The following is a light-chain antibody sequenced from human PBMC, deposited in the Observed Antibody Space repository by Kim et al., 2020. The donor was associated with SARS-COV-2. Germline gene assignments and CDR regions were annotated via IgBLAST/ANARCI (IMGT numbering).Light chain of an antibody. CDR1: SGHSTNA. CDR3: QTWGTGIWV. CDR2: LNSDGSH. Sequence: QLVLTQSPSASASLGASVKLTCTLSSGHSTNAIAWHQQQPEKGPRYLMKLNSDGSHNKGDGIPDRFSGSSSGAERYPTISSLQSEDEADYYCQTWGTGIWVFGGGTQLTVL. V-gene: IGLV4-69*01. J-gene: IGLJ3*02.